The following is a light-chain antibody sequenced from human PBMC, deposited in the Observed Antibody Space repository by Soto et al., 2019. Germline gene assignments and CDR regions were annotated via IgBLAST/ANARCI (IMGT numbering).Light chain of an antibody. CDR3: QQYDSYSEA. CDR1: QTVSSW. CDR2: DAS. Sequence: DIQMTQSSSTLSGSLGDRVTITCRASQTVSSWLAWYQQKPGKAPKLLIYDASALKSGVPSRFSGSGSGTEFTLTISSLQPDDFATYYCQQYDSYSEAFGQGAKVDIK. J-gene: IGKJ1*01. V-gene: IGKV1-5*01.